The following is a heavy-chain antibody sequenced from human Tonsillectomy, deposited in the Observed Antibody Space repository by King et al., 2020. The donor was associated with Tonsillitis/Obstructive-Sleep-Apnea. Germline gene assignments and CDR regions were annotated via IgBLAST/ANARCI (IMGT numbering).Heavy chain of an antibody. CDR2: ISWNSGSI. Sequence: VQLVESGGGLEQPGESLRLSCAASGFSFDDYAMHWVRQALGKGLEWVSGISWNSGSIGYADSVKGRFTISRDNAKNSLYLQMNSLRTEDTALYYCAKGPNNWNYKYSMDVWGKGTTVTVSS. D-gene: IGHD3-3*01. CDR3: AKGPNNWNYKYSMDV. V-gene: IGHV3-9*01. J-gene: IGHJ6*03. CDR1: GFSFDDYA.